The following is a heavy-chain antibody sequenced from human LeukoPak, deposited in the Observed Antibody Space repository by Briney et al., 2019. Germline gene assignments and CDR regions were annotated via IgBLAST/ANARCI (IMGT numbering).Heavy chain of an antibody. Sequence: PSETLSLTCGVSGGSITRTNWWSWVRPPPGQGLEWIGEVSLTGLTNYNPSLSSRVIMALDTSKNHLSLNLTSVTAADTAVYYCTRENGAFSPFGYWGQGTLVTVPS. V-gene: IGHV4-4*02. D-gene: IGHD2-8*01. CDR1: GGSITRTNW. CDR3: TRENGAFSPFGY. CDR2: VSLTGLT. J-gene: IGHJ4*02.